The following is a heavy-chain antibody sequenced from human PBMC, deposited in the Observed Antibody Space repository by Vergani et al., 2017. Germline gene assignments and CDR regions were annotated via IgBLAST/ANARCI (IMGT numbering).Heavy chain of an antibody. CDR3: ARFYGQQLANPTDY. Sequence: EVQLVESGGGLVQPGGSLRLSCAASGFTFSSYSMNWVRQAPGKGLEWVSSISSSSSYIYYADSVKGRFTISRDNAKNSLYLQMNSLRAEDTAVYYCARFYGQQLANPTDYWGQGTLVTVSS. CDR2: ISSSSSYI. J-gene: IGHJ4*02. D-gene: IGHD6-13*01. CDR1: GFTFSSYS. V-gene: IGHV3-21*01.